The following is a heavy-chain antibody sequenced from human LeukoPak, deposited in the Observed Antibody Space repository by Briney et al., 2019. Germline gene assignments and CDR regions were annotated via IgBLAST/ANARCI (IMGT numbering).Heavy chain of an antibody. J-gene: IGHJ4*02. V-gene: IGHV1-24*01. Sequence: ASVKVSCKVSCYSLTDLCMHWVRLAPGKGLEWLGGFDPEDGETIYAQKFQGRVTMNEDTSTDTAYMVLSSLRSEDTAVYYCATVLHYTSCYRDWGQGTLVTFSS. D-gene: IGHD2-2*01. CDR1: CYSLTDLC. CDR3: ATVLHYTSCYRD. CDR2: FDPEDGET.